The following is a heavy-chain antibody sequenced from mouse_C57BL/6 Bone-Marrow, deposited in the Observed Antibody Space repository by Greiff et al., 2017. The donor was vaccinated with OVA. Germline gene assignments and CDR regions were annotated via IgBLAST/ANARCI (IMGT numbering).Heavy chain of an antibody. CDR3: ASGAMDD. J-gene: IGHJ4*01. V-gene: IGHV14-4*01. CDR1: GFNIKDDY. D-gene: IGHD6-1*01. CDR2: IDPENGDT. Sequence: EVKLQESGAELVRPGASVKLSCTASGFNIKDDYMHWVKQRPEQGLEWIGWIDPENGDTEYASKFQGKATITADTSSNTAYLQLSSLTSEDTAVYYCASGAMDDWGQGTSVTVSS.